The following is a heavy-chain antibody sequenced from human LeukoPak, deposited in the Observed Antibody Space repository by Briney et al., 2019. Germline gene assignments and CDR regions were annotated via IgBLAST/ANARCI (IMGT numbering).Heavy chain of an antibody. CDR3: ARGELALFDY. CDR1: GFTFSSYA. D-gene: IGHD3-10*01. V-gene: IGHV3-30-3*01. CDR2: ISYDGSNK. J-gene: IGHJ4*02. Sequence: GGSLRLSCAASGFTFSSYAMHWVRQAPGKGLEWVAVISYDGSNKYYADSVKGRFTISRDNSKNTLYLQMNSLRAEDTAVYYCARGELALFDYWGQGTLVTVSS.